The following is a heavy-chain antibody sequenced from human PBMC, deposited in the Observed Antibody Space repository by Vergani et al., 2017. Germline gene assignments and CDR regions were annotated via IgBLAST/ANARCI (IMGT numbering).Heavy chain of an antibody. V-gene: IGHV1-18*01. J-gene: IGHJ3*02. Sequence: QVQLVQSGAEVKKPGASVKVSCKASGYTFTSYGISWVRQAPGQGLEWMGWISAYNGNTNYAQKLQGRVTMTTDTSTSTAYMELRSLRSDDTAVYYCARDYYYDSSGYHGNAFDIWGQGTMVTVSS. CDR1: GYTFTSYG. CDR3: ARDYYYDSSGYHGNAFDI. D-gene: IGHD3-22*01. CDR2: ISAYNGNT.